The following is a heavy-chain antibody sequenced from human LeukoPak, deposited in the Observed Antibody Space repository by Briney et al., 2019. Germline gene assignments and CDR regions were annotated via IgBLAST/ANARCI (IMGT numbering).Heavy chain of an antibody. V-gene: IGHV4-59*08. CDR3: ARHINDYGDANFDS. D-gene: IGHD4-17*01. Sequence: KPSETLSLTCTVSGGSINRYYWSWIRQPPGKGLEWMGYVYYSGKTKYNPSLKSRVTISVDTSKNHISLRLKSVTAAGTAVYYCARHINDYGDANFDSWRQGTLVTVSS. J-gene: IGHJ4*02. CDR2: VYYSGKT. CDR1: GGSINRYY.